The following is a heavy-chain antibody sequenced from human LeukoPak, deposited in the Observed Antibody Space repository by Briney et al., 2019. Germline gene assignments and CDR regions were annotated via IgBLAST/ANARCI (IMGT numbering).Heavy chain of an antibody. V-gene: IGHV4-59*01. J-gene: IGHJ6*02. CDR1: GGSISSYY. Sequence: SETLSPTCTVSGGSISSYYWSWIRQPPGKGLEWIGYIYYSGSTNYNPSLKSRVTISVDTSKNQFSLKLSSVTAADTAVYYCARSNRERVAVAGSPGMDVWGQGTTVTVSS. CDR3: ARSNRERVAVAGSPGMDV. CDR2: IYYSGST. D-gene: IGHD6-19*01.